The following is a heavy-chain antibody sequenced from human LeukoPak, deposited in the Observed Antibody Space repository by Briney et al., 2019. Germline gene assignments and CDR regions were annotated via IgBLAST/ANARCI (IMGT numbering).Heavy chain of an antibody. CDR3: ARVAKERVGGVYYFDY. V-gene: IGHV3-13*01. Sequence: GGSLRLSCAASGFTFRDYDMHWVRQPTGKGLEWVAAIGTAGDTYYTGSVKGRFTISRENAKNSLYLQMNSLRAGDTAVYYCARVAKERVGGVYYFDYWGQGTLVTVSS. J-gene: IGHJ4*02. D-gene: IGHD1-1*01. CDR2: IGTAGDT. CDR1: GFTFRDYD.